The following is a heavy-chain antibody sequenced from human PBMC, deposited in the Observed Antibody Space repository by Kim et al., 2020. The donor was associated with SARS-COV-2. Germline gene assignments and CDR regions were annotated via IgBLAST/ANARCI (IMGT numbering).Heavy chain of an antibody. CDR2: IIPIFGTA. J-gene: IGHJ3*02. CDR1: GGTFSSYA. Sequence: SVKVSCKASGGTFSSYAISWVRQAPGQGLEWMGGIIPIFGTANYAQKFQGRVTITADESTSTAYMELSSLRSEDTAVYYCARDDRYCSSTSCVYAFDIWGQGTMVTVSS. CDR3: ARDDRYCSSTSCVYAFDI. D-gene: IGHD2-2*01. V-gene: IGHV1-69*13.